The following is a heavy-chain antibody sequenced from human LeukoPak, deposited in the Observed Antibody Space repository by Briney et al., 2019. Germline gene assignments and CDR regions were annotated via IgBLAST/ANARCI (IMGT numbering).Heavy chain of an antibody. D-gene: IGHD4-17*01. J-gene: IGHJ6*02. Sequence: GASVKVSCKASGGTFSSYAISWVRQAPGQGLEWMGGIIPIFGTANYAQKFQGRVTITADESTSTAYMELSSLRSEDTAVYYCARVLRGGDYAPWVYYYGMDVWGQGTTATVSS. CDR1: GGTFSSYA. V-gene: IGHV1-69*13. CDR2: IIPIFGTA. CDR3: ARVLRGGDYAPWVYYYGMDV.